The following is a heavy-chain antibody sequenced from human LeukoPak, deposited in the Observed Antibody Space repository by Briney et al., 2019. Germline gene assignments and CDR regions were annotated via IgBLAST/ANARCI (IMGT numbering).Heavy chain of an antibody. J-gene: IGHJ4*02. Sequence: ASVKVSCKVSGYTLTELPMHWVRQAPGKGLERMGGLDTEDGETIYAQKFQGRVTMTEDTSTDTAYMELSSLRSEDTAVYYCATDLGYHDSSGYYFDYWGQGTLVTVSS. CDR1: GYTLTELP. CDR2: LDTEDGET. CDR3: ATDLGYHDSSGYYFDY. V-gene: IGHV1-24*01. D-gene: IGHD3-22*01.